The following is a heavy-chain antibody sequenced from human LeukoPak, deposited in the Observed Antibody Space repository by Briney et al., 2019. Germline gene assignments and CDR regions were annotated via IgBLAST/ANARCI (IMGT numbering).Heavy chain of an antibody. CDR3: ARVGYDSSGYYLTPFY. CDR2: IYYSGST. D-gene: IGHD3-22*01. V-gene: IGHV4-31*03. Sequence: PSQTLSLTCTVSGGSISSGGYYWSWIRQHPGTGLEWIGYIYYSGSTYYNPSLKSRVTISVDTSKNQFSLKLSSVTAADTAVYYCARVGYDSSGYYLTPFYWGQGTLVTVSS. CDR1: GGSISSGGYY. J-gene: IGHJ4*02.